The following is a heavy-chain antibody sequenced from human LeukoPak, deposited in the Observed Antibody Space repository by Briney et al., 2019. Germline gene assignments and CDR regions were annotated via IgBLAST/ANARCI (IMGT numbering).Heavy chain of an antibody. CDR2: IRSKANSYAT. J-gene: IGHJ6*03. D-gene: IGHD1-26*01. CDR1: GFTFSDSA. CDR3: TTDISGSYYPPFYYYYMDV. V-gene: IGHV3-73*01. Sequence: PGGSLRLSCAASGFTFSDSAMHWVRQASGKGLEWVGRIRSKANSYATAYAASVKGRFTISRDDSKNTLYLQMNSLKTEDTAVYYCTTDISGSYYPPFYYYYMDVWGKGTTVTVSS.